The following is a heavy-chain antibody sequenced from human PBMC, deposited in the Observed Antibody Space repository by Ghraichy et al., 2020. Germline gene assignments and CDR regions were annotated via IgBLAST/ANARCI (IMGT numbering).Heavy chain of an antibody. CDR1: GGSFSGYY. D-gene: IGHD2-21*01. CDR2: INHSGST. J-gene: IGHJ4*02. Sequence: SETLSLTCAVYGGSFSGYYWSWIRQPPGKGLEWIGEINHSGSTNYNPSLKSRVTISVDTSKNQFSLKLSSVTAADTAVYYCARKLKRAQLWPLEGDYFDYWGQGALVTVSS. V-gene: IGHV4-34*01. CDR3: ARKLKRAQLWPLEGDYFDY.